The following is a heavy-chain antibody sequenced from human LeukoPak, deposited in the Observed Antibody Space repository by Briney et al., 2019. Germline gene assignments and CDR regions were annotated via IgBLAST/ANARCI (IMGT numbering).Heavy chain of an antibody. CDR1: GGTFSSYA. CDR3: ARVPYCSGGSCYGY. V-gene: IGHV1-8*02. D-gene: IGHD2-15*01. J-gene: IGHJ4*02. Sequence: ASVKVSCKASGGTFSSYAINWVRQATGQGLEWMGWMNPNSGNTGYAQKFQGRVTMTRNTSISTAYMELSSLRSEDTAVYYCARVPYCSGGSCYGYWGQGTLVTVSS. CDR2: MNPNSGNT.